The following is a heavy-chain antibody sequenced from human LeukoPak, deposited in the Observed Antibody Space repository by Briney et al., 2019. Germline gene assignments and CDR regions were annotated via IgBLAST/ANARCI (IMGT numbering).Heavy chain of an antibody. D-gene: IGHD6-19*01. CDR2: ISASGGSS. CDR3: AKEMALGIAVADFFGF. V-gene: IGHV3-23*01. CDR1: GFTFSNYA. J-gene: IGHJ4*02. Sequence: GGSLRLSCAASGFTFSNYAINWVRQAPGKGLEWVSAISASGGSSYYADSVRDRFTISRDNFKNMLYLKMSSLRAEDTAVYHCAKEMALGIAVADFFGFWGQGTLVTVSS.